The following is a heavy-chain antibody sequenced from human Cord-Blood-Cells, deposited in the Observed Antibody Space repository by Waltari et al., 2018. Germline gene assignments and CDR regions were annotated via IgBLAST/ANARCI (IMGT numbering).Heavy chain of an antibody. CDR1: GGSFSGYY. Sequence: QVQLQQWGAGLLKPSATLSLTCAVYGGSFSGYYWSWIRPPPGKGLEWIGEINHRGRTNYNPSLKSRVTISVDTSKNQFSLKLSSVTAADTAVYYCAREYSSSSDNWFDPWGQGTLVTVSS. D-gene: IGHD6-6*01. J-gene: IGHJ5*02. CDR3: AREYSSSSDNWFDP. V-gene: IGHV4-34*01. CDR2: INHRGRT.